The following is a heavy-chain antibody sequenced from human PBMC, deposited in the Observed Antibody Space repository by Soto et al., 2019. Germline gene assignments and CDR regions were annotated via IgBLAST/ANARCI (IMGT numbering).Heavy chain of an antibody. D-gene: IGHD2-15*01. CDR1: GFTFTSYA. CDR3: AKRRGAGGHFDY. Sequence: GGSLRLSCAASGFTFTSYAMGWVRQAPGKGLEWVSVVSSGGSKYYADSVTGRFTVSRDNSKNTLSLQMNSLRAEDTAVYYCAKRRGAGGHFDYWGQGALVTVSS. V-gene: IGHV3-23*01. CDR2: VSSGGSK. J-gene: IGHJ4*02.